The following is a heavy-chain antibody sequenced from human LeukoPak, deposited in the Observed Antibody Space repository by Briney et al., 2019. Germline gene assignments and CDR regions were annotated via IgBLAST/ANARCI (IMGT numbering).Heavy chain of an antibody. J-gene: IGHJ3*02. CDR1: GGSISSGSYY. CDR3: ARGEGYGDYLGAFDI. D-gene: IGHD4-17*01. CDR2: IYHSGST. Sequence: PSETLSLTCTVSGGSISSGSYYWGWIRQPPGKGLEWIGNIYHSGSTYYNPSLKGRVTISVDTSKNQFSLKLSSVTAADTAVYYCARGEGYGDYLGAFDIWGQGTMVTVSS. V-gene: IGHV4-39*07.